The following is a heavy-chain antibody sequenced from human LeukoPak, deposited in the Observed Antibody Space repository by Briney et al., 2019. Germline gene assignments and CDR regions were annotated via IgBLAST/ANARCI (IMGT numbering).Heavy chain of an antibody. J-gene: IGHJ4*02. Sequence: PGGSLRLSCAASGFTFSSYGMHWVRQAPGKGLEWVAVIWYDGSNKYYADSVKGRFTISRDNSKNTLYLQMNSLRAEDTAVYYCARDDEQLLWFGVLSGIDYWGQGTLVTVSS. V-gene: IGHV3-33*01. CDR1: GFTFSSYG. CDR3: ARDDEQLLWFGVLSGIDY. CDR2: IWYDGSNK. D-gene: IGHD3-10*01.